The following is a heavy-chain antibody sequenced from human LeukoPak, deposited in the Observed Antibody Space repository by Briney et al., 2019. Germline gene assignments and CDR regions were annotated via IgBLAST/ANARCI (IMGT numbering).Heavy chain of an antibody. D-gene: IGHD3-22*01. Sequence: ASVKVSCKASGYTFTSYGISWVRQAPGQGLEWMGWISAYNGNTNYAQKLQGRVTMTTDTSTSTAYMELRSLRSDDTAVYYCARVSYDSSGSYWPLDYWGQGTLVTVSS. CDR1: GYTFTSYG. CDR3: ARVSYDSSGSYWPLDY. CDR2: ISAYNGNT. J-gene: IGHJ4*02. V-gene: IGHV1-18*01.